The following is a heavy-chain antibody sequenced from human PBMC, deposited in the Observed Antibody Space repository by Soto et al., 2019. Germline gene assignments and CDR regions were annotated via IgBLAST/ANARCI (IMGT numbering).Heavy chain of an antibody. CDR3: ARERAMVRGSGPDY. CDR2: IYYSGST. J-gene: IGHJ4*02. Sequence: QVQLQESGPGLVKPSQTLSLTCTVSGGSISNGGYYWSWIRQHPGKGLEWIGYIYYSGSTYSNPSLKSRVNISVDTSKNQFSLKLSSVTAADTAVYYCARERAMVRGSGPDYWGQGTLVTVSS. V-gene: IGHV4-31*03. D-gene: IGHD3-10*01. CDR1: GGSISNGGYY.